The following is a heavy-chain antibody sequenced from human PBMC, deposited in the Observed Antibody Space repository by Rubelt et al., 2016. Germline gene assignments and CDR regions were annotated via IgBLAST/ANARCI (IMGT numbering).Heavy chain of an antibody. Sequence: QLQLQESGPGLVKPSETLSLTCTVSGGSISSRSYYWGWVRQPPGKGLEWIANLYTTGNTDYNPSLNSRVTMSVDTSKNQFSLKLTSVTAADTAAYYCATGLQAQRSFDYWGQGTLVTVSS. J-gene: IGHJ4*02. D-gene: IGHD3-16*01. CDR3: ATGLQAQRSFDY. CDR2: LYTTGNT. V-gene: IGHV4-39*07. CDR1: GGSISSRSYY.